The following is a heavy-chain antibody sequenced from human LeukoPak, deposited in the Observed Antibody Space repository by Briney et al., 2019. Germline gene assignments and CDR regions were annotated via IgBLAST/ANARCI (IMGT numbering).Heavy chain of an antibody. D-gene: IGHD5-18*01. Sequence: PSGTLSLTCTVSGGSISSGGYYWSWIRQHPGKGLEWIGYIYYSGSTYYNPSLKSRVTISVDTSKNQFSLKLSSVTAADTAVYHCAREAMYSYGNNFDYWGQGTLVTVSS. J-gene: IGHJ4*02. V-gene: IGHV4-31*03. CDR1: GGSISSGGYY. CDR3: AREAMYSYGNNFDY. CDR2: IYYSGST.